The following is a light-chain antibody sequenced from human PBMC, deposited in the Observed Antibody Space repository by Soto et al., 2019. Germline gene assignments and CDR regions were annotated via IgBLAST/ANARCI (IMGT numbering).Light chain of an antibody. J-gene: IGKJ1*01. V-gene: IGKV3-15*01. CDR3: QQYDNWPRP. CDR2: GAS. Sequence: EIVMTQSPATLSVSPGERATLSCRASQSVSINLAWYQQKPGQVPRLLIYGASTRATGIPARFSGSGSGTKFTLTISSLQSEDFAVYYCQQYDNWPRPFGQGTKVDIK. CDR1: QSVSIN.